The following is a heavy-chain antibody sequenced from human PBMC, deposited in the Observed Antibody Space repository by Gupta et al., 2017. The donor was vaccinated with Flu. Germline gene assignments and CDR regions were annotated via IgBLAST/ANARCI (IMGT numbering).Heavy chain of an antibody. CDR3: AKELWIAATGRATDYFDY. J-gene: IGHJ4*02. D-gene: IGHD6-13*01. Sequence: KGLEWVAVMSYDGSNKYYADSVKGRFTISRDNSKNTLYLQMNSLRAEDTAMYYCAKELWIAATGRATDYFDYWGQGTLVTVSS. CDR2: MSYDGSNK. V-gene: IGHV3-30*18.